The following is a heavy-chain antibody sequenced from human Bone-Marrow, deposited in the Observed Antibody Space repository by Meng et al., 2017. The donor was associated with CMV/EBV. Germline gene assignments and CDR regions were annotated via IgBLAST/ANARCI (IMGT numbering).Heavy chain of an antibody. CDR1: GGTFTSSS. CDR3: ARGPRIIVGGVIIWPLED. D-gene: IGHD3-10*01. CDR2: ITPVFETA. J-gene: IGHJ4*02. Sequence: SVKVSCKASGGTFTSSSLMWVRQAPGQGLEWMGGITPVFETADYAQKFRDRVSITMDDSATTAYMEMTSLGSEDPAVYFCARGPRIIVGGVIIWPLEDWGQGTLVTVSS. V-gene: IGHV1-69*05.